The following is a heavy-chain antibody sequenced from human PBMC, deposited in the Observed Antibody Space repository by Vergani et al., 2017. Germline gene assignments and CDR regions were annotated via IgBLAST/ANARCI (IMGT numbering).Heavy chain of an antibody. Sequence: EVQLVESGGGLVQPGRSLRLSCTASGFTFGDYAMSWVRQAPGKGLEWVGFIRSKAYGGTTEYAASVKGRFTISRDDSKSIAYLQMNSLKTEDTAVYYCTRVPMGASVSAYYYYYGMDVWGQGTTVTVSS. CDR3: TRVPMGASVSAYYYYYGMDV. J-gene: IGHJ6*02. CDR2: IRSKAYGGTT. CDR1: GFTFGDYA. V-gene: IGHV3-49*04. D-gene: IGHD1-26*01.